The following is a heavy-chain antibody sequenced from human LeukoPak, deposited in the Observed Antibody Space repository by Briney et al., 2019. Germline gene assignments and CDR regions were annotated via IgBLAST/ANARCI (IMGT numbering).Heavy chain of an antibody. J-gene: IGHJ4*02. CDR1: GFTFSTXW. CDR3: ARDAGNSGYDLLDF. CDR2: INSDGSST. D-gene: IGHD5-12*01. Sequence: GGSLRLSCAASGFTFSTXWMHWVRQAPGXXXXXXXRINSDGSSTTYADSVXGRFTISRDNAKSSLYLQMNSLRVEDTAVYYCARDAGNSGYDLLDFWGQGTLVTVSS. V-gene: IGHV3-74*01.